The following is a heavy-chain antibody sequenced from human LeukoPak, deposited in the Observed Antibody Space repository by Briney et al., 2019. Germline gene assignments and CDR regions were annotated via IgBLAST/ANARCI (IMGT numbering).Heavy chain of an antibody. D-gene: IGHD5-12*01. Sequence: PGRSLRLSCGGSGFTFADHAMSWFRQAPGKGLEWVGFIRINRYGGTTEYAASVKGRFIISRDDSKSIVSLQMNSLKTEDTAVYFCARDGYGGWGQGTLVTVSS. J-gene: IGHJ4*02. CDR2: IRINRYGGTT. V-gene: IGHV3-49*03. CDR1: GFTFADHA. CDR3: ARDGYGG.